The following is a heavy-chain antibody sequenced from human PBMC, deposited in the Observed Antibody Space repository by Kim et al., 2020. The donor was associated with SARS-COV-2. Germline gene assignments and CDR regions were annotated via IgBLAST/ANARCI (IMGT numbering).Heavy chain of an antibody. CDR3: AKLNFWGGSGSSPSYYYYGMDV. D-gene: IGHD3-10*01. Sequence: GGSLRLSCAASGFTFSSYAMSWVRQAPGKGLEWVSAISGSGGSTYYADSVKGRFTISRDNSKNTLYLQMNSLRAEDTAVYYCAKLNFWGGSGSSPSYYYYGMDVWGQGTTVTVSS. CDR1: GFTFSSYA. CDR2: ISGSGGST. V-gene: IGHV3-23*01. J-gene: IGHJ6*02.